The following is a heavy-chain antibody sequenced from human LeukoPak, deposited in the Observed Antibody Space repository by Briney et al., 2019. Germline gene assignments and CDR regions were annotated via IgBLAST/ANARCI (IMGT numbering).Heavy chain of an antibody. V-gene: IGHV3-21*01. Sequence: GGSLRLSCAASGFTFSTYTMNWVRQTPGKGLEWLASISGSSNSISYADSVRGRFTISRDNAKNTLYLQMNSLRAEDTAVYYCARVSGRYCSSTSCPPDYWGQGTLVTVSS. J-gene: IGHJ4*02. CDR2: ISGSSNSI. D-gene: IGHD2-2*01. CDR3: ARVSGRYCSSTSCPPDY. CDR1: GFTFSTYT.